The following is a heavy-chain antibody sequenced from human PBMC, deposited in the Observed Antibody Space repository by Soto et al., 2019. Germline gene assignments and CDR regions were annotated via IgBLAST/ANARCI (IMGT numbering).Heavy chain of an antibody. CDR3: AILRTGTTNYYYYGMDV. Sequence: QVQLVQSGAEVKKPGSSVKVSCKASGGTFSSYAISWVRQAPGQGLEWIGGIIPMFGTANYAQKFQGRVTITAXXSXTXXYMELSSLRSEDTAVYYCAILRTGTTNYYYYGMDVWGQGTTVTVSS. CDR1: GGTFSSYA. V-gene: IGHV1-69*12. CDR2: IIPMFGTA. J-gene: IGHJ6*02. D-gene: IGHD1-1*01.